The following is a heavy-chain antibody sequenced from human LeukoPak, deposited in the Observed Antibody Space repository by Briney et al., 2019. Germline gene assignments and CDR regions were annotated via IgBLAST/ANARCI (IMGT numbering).Heavy chain of an antibody. CDR3: ASLNYGPDY. CDR1: GFTFSSYG. J-gene: IGHJ4*02. Sequence: SGGSLRLSCAASGFTFSSYGMHWVRQAPGKGLVWVSRIDNDGRGTSYADSVKGRFTISRDNAKNRLYLQMNSLRAEDTAVYYCASLNYGPDYWGQGTLVTVSS. V-gene: IGHV3-74*01. CDR2: IDNDGRGT. D-gene: IGHD3-16*01.